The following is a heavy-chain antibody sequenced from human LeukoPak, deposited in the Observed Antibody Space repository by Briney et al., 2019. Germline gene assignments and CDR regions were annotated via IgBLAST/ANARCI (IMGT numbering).Heavy chain of an antibody. CDR1: GGSINTYY. CDR2: VFYSGST. D-gene: IGHD5-18*01. V-gene: IGHV4-59*01. CDR3: ARKGLTAGLDY. Sequence: SETLSLTCTVSGGSINTYYWSWIRQPPGKGLEWIGYVFYSGSTNYNPSLQSRVTISVDTSKNQFSLKVSSVTAADTAVYYCARKGLTAGLDYWGQGTLVTVSS. J-gene: IGHJ4*02.